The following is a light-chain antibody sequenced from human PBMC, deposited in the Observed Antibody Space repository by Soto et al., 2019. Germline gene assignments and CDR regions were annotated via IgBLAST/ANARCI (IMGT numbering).Light chain of an antibody. Sequence: LTQPPSASGTPGQRVTISCSGGSSNIGTNYVYWYQQLPGTAPKLLIYRNNLRPSGVPDRFSASKSGTSASLAISGLRSEDEGDYFCAGWDDSLHGLLFGAGTKVTVL. V-gene: IGLV1-47*01. CDR3: AGWDDSLHGLL. CDR2: RNN. J-gene: IGLJ1*01. CDR1: SSNIGTNY.